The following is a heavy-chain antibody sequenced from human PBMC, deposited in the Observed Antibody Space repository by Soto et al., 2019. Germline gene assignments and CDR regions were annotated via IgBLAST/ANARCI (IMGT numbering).Heavy chain of an antibody. J-gene: IGHJ3*02. D-gene: IGHD3-3*01. CDR3: ARGALYDDFWSGSDAFDI. CDR2: IYTSGST. Sequence: QVQLQESGPGLVKPSETLSLTCTVSGGSISSYYWSWIRQPAGKGLEWIGRIYTSGSTNYNPSLKSRVTMSVDTSKNRFSLELSSVTAADTAVYYCARGALYDDFWSGSDAFDIWGQGTMVTVSS. V-gene: IGHV4-4*07. CDR1: GGSISSYY.